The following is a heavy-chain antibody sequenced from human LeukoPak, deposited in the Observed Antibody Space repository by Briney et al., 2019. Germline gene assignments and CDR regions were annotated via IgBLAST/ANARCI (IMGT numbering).Heavy chain of an antibody. CDR2: IYYSGRN. CDR1: GGSISSYY. J-gene: IGHJ4*02. CDR3: ARGRITIFGVMVPLDH. V-gene: IGHV4-59*01. Sequence: SETLSLTCTVSGGSISSYYWSWIRQPPGKGLEWIGYIYYSGRNSYNPSLKSRPTISIDTSKNQPSLQLRSVTAADTAVYYCARGRITIFGVMVPLDHWGQGTLVTVSS. D-gene: IGHD3-3*01.